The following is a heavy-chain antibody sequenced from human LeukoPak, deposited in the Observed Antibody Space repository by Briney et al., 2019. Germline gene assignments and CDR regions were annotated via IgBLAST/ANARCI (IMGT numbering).Heavy chain of an antibody. V-gene: IGHV3-23*01. CDR3: AKVHYYGSGSYYYYYYGMDV. CDR1: GFTFSSYA. Sequence: GGSLRLSCAASGFTFSSYAMSWVRQAPGKGLEWVSAISGSGGSTYYADSVKGRFTISRDNSKNTLYLQMNSLRAEDTAVYYCAKVHYYGSGSYYYYYYGMDVWGQGTTVTVSS. D-gene: IGHD3-10*01. J-gene: IGHJ6*02. CDR2: ISGSGGST.